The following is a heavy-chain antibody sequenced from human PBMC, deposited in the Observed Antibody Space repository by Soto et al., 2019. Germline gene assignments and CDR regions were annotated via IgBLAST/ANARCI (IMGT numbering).Heavy chain of an antibody. J-gene: IGHJ3*01. D-gene: IGHD3-22*01. V-gene: IGHV3-30*03. CDR3: SRAMIGSFNSDAFEV. CDR1: GFTFSKYG. Sequence: QVQLVESGGGVVQAGRSLRLSCAASGFTFSKYGMHWVRQAPGKGLEWVAVISYDERNKYYADSVKGRVTISRDNSKNTLYLQMNSLRGEDTAIYYCSRAMIGSFNSDAFEVWGQGTMLTVSS. CDR2: ISYDERNK.